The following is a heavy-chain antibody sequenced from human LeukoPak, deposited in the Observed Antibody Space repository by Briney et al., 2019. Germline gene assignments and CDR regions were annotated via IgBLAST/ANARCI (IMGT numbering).Heavy chain of an antibody. CDR1: GFTFSSYE. J-gene: IGHJ5*02. D-gene: IGHD6-19*01. V-gene: IGHV3-48*03. CDR3: ARDNGGWSSEYWVDP. CDR2: ISSSGSTI. Sequence: PGGSLRLSCAASGFTFSSYEMNWVRQAPGKGLEWVSYISSSGSTIYYADSVKGRFTISRDNAKNSLYLQMNSLRAEDTAVYYCARDNGGWSSEYWVDPWGQGTLVTVSS.